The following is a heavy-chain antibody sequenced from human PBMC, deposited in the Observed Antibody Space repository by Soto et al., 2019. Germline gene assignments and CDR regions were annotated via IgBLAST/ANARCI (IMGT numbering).Heavy chain of an antibody. Sequence: QLQLQESGPGLVKPSETLSLTCTVSGGSISSSSYYWGWIRQPPGKGLEWIGSIYYSGSTYYNPSLKRRVTISVDTSKNQFSLKLSSVTAADTAVYYCARILGSSGYYYGYYYGMDVWGQGTTVTVSS. D-gene: IGHD3-22*01. V-gene: IGHV4-39*01. CDR1: GGSISSSSYY. CDR3: ARILGSSGYYYGYYYGMDV. J-gene: IGHJ6*02. CDR2: IYYSGST.